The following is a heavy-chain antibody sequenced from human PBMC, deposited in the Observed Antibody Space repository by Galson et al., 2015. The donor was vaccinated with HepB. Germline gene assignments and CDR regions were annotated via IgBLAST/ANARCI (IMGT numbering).Heavy chain of an antibody. Sequence: SVKVSCKASGYTFTSYYMHWVRQAPGQGLEWMGIINPSGGSTSYAQKFQGRATMTRDTSTSTVYMELSSLRSEDTAVYYCARDSGNWGSGGWYFDLWGRGTLVTVSS. CDR1: GYTFTSYY. CDR2: INPSGGST. CDR3: ARDSGNWGSGGWYFDL. V-gene: IGHV1-46*01. D-gene: IGHD7-27*01. J-gene: IGHJ2*01.